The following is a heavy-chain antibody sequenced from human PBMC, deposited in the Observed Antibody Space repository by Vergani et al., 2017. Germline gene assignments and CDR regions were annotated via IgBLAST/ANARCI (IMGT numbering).Heavy chain of an antibody. D-gene: IGHD3-22*01. V-gene: IGHV3-30-3*02. CDR3: AKQGGPDSSGYYYPEYFQH. Sequence: VQLVESGGGLIQPGGSLRLSCAASGFTFSSYAMHWFRQAPGKGLEWVAVISYDGSNKYYADSVKGRFTISRDNSKNTLYLQMNSLRAEDTAVYYCAKQGGPDSSGYYYPEYFQHWGQGTLVTVSS. J-gene: IGHJ1*01. CDR2: ISYDGSNK. CDR1: GFTFSSYA.